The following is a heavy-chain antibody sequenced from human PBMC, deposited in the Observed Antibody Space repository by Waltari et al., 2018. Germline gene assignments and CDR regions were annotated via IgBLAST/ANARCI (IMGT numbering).Heavy chain of an antibody. CDR2: IYTSGST. CDR1: GGSISSGSYY. CDR3: ARDGYYDSSGYYLDAFDI. D-gene: IGHD3-22*01. J-gene: IGHJ3*02. Sequence: QVQLQESGPGLVKPSQTLSLTCTVSGGSISSGSYYWSWIRTPAGKGLEWIGRIYTSGSTNYNPSLKSRVTISVDTSKNQFSLKLSSVTAADTAVYYCARDGYYDSSGYYLDAFDIWGQGTMVTVSS. V-gene: IGHV4-61*02.